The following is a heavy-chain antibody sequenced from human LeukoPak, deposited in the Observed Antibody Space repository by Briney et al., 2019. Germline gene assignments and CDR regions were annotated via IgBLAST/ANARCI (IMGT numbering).Heavy chain of an antibody. V-gene: IGHV3-33*01. D-gene: IGHD3-22*01. CDR3: ARDPSWLGYFDY. CDR1: GFIFSSYG. Sequence: GGSLRLSCAASGFIFSSYGIHWVRQAPGKGLEWVALIWYDGSNRYYVDSVKGRFTIPRDNSKKTVYLQMNSLRAEDTGVYYCARDPSWLGYFDYWGQGTLVTVAS. J-gene: IGHJ4*02. CDR2: IWYDGSNR.